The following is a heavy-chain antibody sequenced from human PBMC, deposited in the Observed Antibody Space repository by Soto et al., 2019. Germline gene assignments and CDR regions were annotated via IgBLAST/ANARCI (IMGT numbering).Heavy chain of an antibody. D-gene: IGHD6-19*01. Sequence: EVQLEETGGGLVQPGWSLRLSCAASGFTFSTSNMMWVRQAPGKGLEWISSISSSGAAIYYADSVRGRFTISKDNGKNSLYLQINRLRGEDTAVYYCVRGSYGSGPLSWGQGTLVTVSS. J-gene: IGHJ5*02. CDR1: GFTFSTSN. CDR3: VRGSYGSGPLS. CDR2: ISSSGAAI. V-gene: IGHV3-48*01.